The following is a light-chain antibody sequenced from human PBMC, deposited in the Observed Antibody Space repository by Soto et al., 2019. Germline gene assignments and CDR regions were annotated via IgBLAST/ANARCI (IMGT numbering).Light chain of an antibody. CDR3: QQHYSPPLT. CDR1: QSVLYSSNNKNY. J-gene: IGKJ1*01. CDR2: WAS. V-gene: IGKV4-1*01. Sequence: DIVMTQSPDSLAVSLGERATINCKPSQSVLYSSNNKNYLAWYQQKPGQPPKLVIYWASTRESGVPDGVSGSGSGTDFTLTISSLQAEDVAVYYSQQHYSPPLTFGQWTKVEIK.